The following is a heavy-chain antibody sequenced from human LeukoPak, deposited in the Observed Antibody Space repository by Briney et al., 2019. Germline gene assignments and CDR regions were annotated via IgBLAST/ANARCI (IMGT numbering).Heavy chain of an antibody. CDR1: GYTFTGYY. J-gene: IGHJ4*02. Sequence: ASVKVSCKASGYTFTGYYMHWVRQAPGQGLEWMGWINPNSGGTNYAQKFQGRVTMTRDTSISTAYMELSRLRSDDTAVYYCARGRGYSSSHKGSIDYWGQGTLVTVSS. V-gene: IGHV1-2*02. D-gene: IGHD6-6*01. CDR3: ARGRGYSSSHKGSIDY. CDR2: INPNSGGT.